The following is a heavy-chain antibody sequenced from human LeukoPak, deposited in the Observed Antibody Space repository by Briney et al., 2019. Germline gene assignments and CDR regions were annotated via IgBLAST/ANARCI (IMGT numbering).Heavy chain of an antibody. Sequence: GGSLRLSCAASGFTASSNYMRWVRQAPGKGLEWVSVIYSSGSTYYADSVKGRFTISRDNSQDTLYLQMNTLRIEDTAVYYCTRGQTNPFDYWGQGTLVTVSS. D-gene: IGHD1-14*01. CDR2: IYSSGST. CDR3: TRGQTNPFDY. CDR1: GFTASSNY. J-gene: IGHJ4*02. V-gene: IGHV3-66*01.